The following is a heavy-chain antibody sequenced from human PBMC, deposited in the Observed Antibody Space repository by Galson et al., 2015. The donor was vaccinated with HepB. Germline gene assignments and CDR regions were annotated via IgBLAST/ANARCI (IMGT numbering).Heavy chain of an antibody. CDR3: ARHEGARGYSYGFGY. V-gene: IGHV5-51*01. J-gene: IGHJ4*02. CDR1: GYSFTSYW. Sequence: QSGAEVKKPGESLKISCKGSGYSFTSYWIGWVRQMPGKGLEWMGIIYPGDSDTRYSPSFQGQVTISADKSISTAYLQWSSLKASDTAMYYCARHEGARGYSYGFGYWGQGTLVTVSS. CDR2: IYPGDSDT. D-gene: IGHD5-18*01.